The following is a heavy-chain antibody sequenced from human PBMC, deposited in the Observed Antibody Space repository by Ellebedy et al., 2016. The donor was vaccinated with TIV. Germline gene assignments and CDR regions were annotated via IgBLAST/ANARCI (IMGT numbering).Heavy chain of an antibody. CDR2: MSYSGST. D-gene: IGHD3-3*01. Sequence: SETLSLTCTVSGGSISSYYWSWIRQPPGKGLEWIGYMSYSGSTNYNPSLKSRVTISVDTSKNQFSLKLSSVTAADTAVYYCARVGSNYDFWSGHRSNWFDPWGQGTLVTVSS. V-gene: IGHV4-59*01. J-gene: IGHJ5*02. CDR3: ARVGSNYDFWSGHRSNWFDP. CDR1: GGSISSYY.